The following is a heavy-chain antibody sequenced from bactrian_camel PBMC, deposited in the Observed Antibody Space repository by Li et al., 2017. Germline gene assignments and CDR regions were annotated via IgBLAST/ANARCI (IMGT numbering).Heavy chain of an antibody. CDR1: GYTRGTDC. J-gene: IGHJ6*01. D-gene: IGHD4*01. Sequence: VQLVESGGGSVQAGGSLSLSCTVSGYTRGTDCMGWYRQAPGNECELVSTISSDGSTYYADSVKGRFTISQDNAKNTVYLQMNSLKPEDTAVYYCAADLGPYSDCQSSLGYWGQGTQVTV. V-gene: IGHV3S55*01. CDR3: AADLGPYSDCQSSLGY. CDR2: ISSDGST.